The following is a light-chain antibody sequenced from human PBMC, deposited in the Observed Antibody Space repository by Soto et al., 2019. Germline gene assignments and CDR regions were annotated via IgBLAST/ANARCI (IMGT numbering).Light chain of an antibody. CDR3: SSYTSTSTLV. CDR1: SSYVGGYNF. V-gene: IGLV2-14*01. J-gene: IGLJ1*01. CDR2: DVY. Sequence: QSALTQPASVSGSPGQSITISCTGTSSYVGGYNFVSWYQQHPGKAPKLLIYDVYTRPSGVSNRFSGSKSGNTASLTISGLQAEDEAEYYCSSYTSTSTLVFGTGTKVTVL.